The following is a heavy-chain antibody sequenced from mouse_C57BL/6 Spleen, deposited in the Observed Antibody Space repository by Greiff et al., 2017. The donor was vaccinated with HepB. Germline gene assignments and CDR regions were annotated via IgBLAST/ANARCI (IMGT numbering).Heavy chain of an antibody. D-gene: IGHD1-1*01. CDR2: IWSDGST. CDR1: GFSLTSYG. CDR3: ARHRSSSYWYFDV. J-gene: IGHJ1*03. Sequence: QVQLKESGPGLVAPSQSLSITCTVSGFSLTSYGVHWVRQPPGKGLEWLVVIWSDGSTTYNSALKSRLSIIKDNSKSQVFLKMNSPQTDDTAMYYCARHRSSSYWYFDVWGTGTTVTVSS. V-gene: IGHV2-6-1*01.